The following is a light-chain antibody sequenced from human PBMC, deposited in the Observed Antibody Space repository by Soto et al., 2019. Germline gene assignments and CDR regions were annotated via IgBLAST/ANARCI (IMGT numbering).Light chain of an antibody. CDR1: QSIGNS. J-gene: IGKJ3*01. Sequence: DIQMTQSPSSLSASVGDRVTITCRASQSIGNSLNWYQQRSGKAPKLLIYAGSSLQSGVPSRFRGGGSGTDFTLTISGLQPEDFATYYCQQSYRTTPFSLGPGTKVDIK. V-gene: IGKV1-39*01. CDR3: QQSYRTTPFS. CDR2: AGS.